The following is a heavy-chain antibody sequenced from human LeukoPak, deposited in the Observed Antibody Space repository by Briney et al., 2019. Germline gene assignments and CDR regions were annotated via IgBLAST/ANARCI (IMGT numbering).Heavy chain of an antibody. Sequence: ASVKVSCKASGYTFTGYYMHWVRQAPGQGLEWMGWINPNSGGTNYAQKFQGWVTMTRDTSISTAYMELSRLRSDDTAVYYCARGPDYGDQLGWFDPWGQGTLVTVSS. CDR3: ARGPDYGDQLGWFDP. V-gene: IGHV1-2*04. CDR2: INPNSGGT. J-gene: IGHJ5*02. D-gene: IGHD4-17*01. CDR1: GYTFTGYY.